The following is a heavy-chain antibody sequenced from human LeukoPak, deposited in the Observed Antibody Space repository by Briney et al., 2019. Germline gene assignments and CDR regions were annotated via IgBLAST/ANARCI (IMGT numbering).Heavy chain of an antibody. CDR2: ISGSGGNT. V-gene: IGHV3-23*01. Sequence: GGSLRLSCAASGFTFSSYGMSWVRQAPGKGLEWVSAISGSGGNTYYADSVKGRFTISGDNSKNTLYLQMNSLRAEDTAVYYCAKGFVVVVSATQSSWFDPWGQGTLVTVSS. CDR3: AKGFVVVVSATQSSWFDP. J-gene: IGHJ5*02. CDR1: GFTFSSYG. D-gene: IGHD2-15*01.